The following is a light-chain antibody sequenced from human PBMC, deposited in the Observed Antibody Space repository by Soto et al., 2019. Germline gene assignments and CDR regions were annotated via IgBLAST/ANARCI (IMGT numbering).Light chain of an antibody. V-gene: IGLV2-14*01. CDR3: NSYGSTSTRYV. CDR2: EVS. CDR1: SSDVGGYNY. Sequence: QSALTQPASVSGSPGQSITISCTGTSSDVGGYNYVSWYQQHPGKAPKLMIYEVSNRPSGVSNRFSGSKSGNTASLTISGLQAEDEADYICNSYGSTSTRYVFGTGTKLTVL. J-gene: IGLJ1*01.